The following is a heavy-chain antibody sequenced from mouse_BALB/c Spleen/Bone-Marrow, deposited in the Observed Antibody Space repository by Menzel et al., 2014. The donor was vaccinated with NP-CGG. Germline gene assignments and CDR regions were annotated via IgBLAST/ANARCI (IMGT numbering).Heavy chain of an antibody. V-gene: IGHV5-17*02. Sequence: EVHLVESGGGLVQPGGSRKLSCAASGFTFSSFGMHWVRQAPEKGLEWVAYISSGSSTIYYADTVKGRFTISRDNPKNTLFLQMTSLRSEDTAMYYCARSSYGYDRQAYFFDYWGQGTLSQSPQ. CDR1: GFTFSSFG. J-gene: IGHJ2*01. D-gene: IGHD2-2*01. CDR3: ARSSYGYDRQAYFFDY. CDR2: ISSGSSTI.